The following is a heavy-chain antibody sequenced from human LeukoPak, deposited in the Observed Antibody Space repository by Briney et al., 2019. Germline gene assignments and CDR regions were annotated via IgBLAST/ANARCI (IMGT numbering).Heavy chain of an antibody. D-gene: IGHD4-17*01. CDR2: IWYDGSNK. Sequence: GGSLRLSCAASGFTFSSYGMHWVRQAPGKGLEWVAVIWYDGSNKYYADSVKGRFTISRDNSKNTLFLQMNSLRAEDTAVYYCARDPDNYGDYSYFDYWGQGTLVTVSS. CDR1: GFTFSSYG. J-gene: IGHJ4*02. V-gene: IGHV3-33*01. CDR3: ARDPDNYGDYSYFDY.